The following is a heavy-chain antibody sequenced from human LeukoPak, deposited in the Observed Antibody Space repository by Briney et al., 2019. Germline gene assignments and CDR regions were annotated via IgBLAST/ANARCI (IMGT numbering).Heavy chain of an antibody. CDR1: GGSFSGYY. CDR3: ARGKTYYYDSRALGLGRGFDI. V-gene: IGHV4-34*01. Sequence: PSETLSLTCAVYGGSFSGYYWSWIRQPPGKGLEWIGEINHSGSTNYNPSLKSRVTISVDTSKNQFSLKLSSVTAADTAVYYCARGKTYYYDSRALGLGRGFDIWGQGTMVTVSS. J-gene: IGHJ3*02. D-gene: IGHD3-22*01. CDR2: INHSGST.